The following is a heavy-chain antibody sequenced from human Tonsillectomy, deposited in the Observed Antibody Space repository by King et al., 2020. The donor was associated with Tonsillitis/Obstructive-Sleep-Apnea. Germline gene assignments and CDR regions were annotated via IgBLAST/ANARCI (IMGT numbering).Heavy chain of an antibody. J-gene: IGHJ3*02. CDR2: IYPGGSDT. Sequence: VQLVESGAEVKKPGESLKISCKGSGYSFTSYWIGWVRQMPGKGLEWMGIIYPGGSDTRYSPSFQGQVAISADKSISTAYLQWSSLKASDTAMYYCARRFRDYGDYGAFDIWGQGTMVTVSS. D-gene: IGHD4-17*01. CDR1: GYSFTSYW. CDR3: ARRFRDYGDYGAFDI. V-gene: IGHV5-51*01.